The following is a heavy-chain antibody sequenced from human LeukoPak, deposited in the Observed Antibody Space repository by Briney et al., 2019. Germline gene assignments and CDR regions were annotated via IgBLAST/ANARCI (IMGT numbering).Heavy chain of an antibody. J-gene: IGHJ6*02. CDR3: ARDTWVDYDFWSGYYTGEDYYYYGTDV. CDR1: GGSISSGSYY. D-gene: IGHD3-3*01. CDR2: IYTSGST. V-gene: IGHV4-61*02. Sequence: SQTLSLTCTVSGGSISSGSYYWSWIRQPAGKGLEWIGRIYTSGSTNYNPSLKSRVTISVDTSKNQFSLKLSSVTAADTAVYYCARDTWVDYDFWSGYYTGEDYYYYGTDVWGQGTTVTVSS.